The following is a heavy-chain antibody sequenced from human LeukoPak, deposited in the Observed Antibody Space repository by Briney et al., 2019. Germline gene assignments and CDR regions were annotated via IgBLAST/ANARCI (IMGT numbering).Heavy chain of an antibody. D-gene: IGHD5-12*01. J-gene: IGHJ4*02. V-gene: IGHV3-66*01. CDR2: IYSGGST. Sequence: GGSLRLSCAASGFTVSSNYMSWVRQAPGKGLEWVSVIYSGGSTYYADSVKGRFTISRDNSKNTLYLQMNSLRAEDTAVYYCAKGTTLGATIVGYWGQGTLVTVSS. CDR3: AKGTTLGATIVGY. CDR1: GFTVSSNY.